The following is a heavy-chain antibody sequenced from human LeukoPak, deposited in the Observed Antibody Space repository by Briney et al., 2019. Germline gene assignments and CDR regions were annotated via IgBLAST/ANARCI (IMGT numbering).Heavy chain of an antibody. CDR2: ISSSGSTI. Sequence: GGSLRLSCAAFGFTFSDYYMSWIRQAPGKGLEWVSYISSSGSTIYYADSVKGRFTISRDNAKNSLYLQMNSLRAEDTAVYYCARDQWQQNFDYWGQGTLVTVSS. CDR3: ARDQWQQNFDY. V-gene: IGHV3-11*01. J-gene: IGHJ4*02. CDR1: GFTFSDYY. D-gene: IGHD6-13*01.